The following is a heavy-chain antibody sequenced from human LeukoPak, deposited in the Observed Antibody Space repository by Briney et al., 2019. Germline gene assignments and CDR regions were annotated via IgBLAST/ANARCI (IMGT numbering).Heavy chain of an antibody. D-gene: IGHD2-15*01. J-gene: IGHJ4*02. CDR2: IWYDGSNE. CDR1: GFTFSSYG. V-gene: IGHV3-33*01. CDR3: ARVRYCSGGSCYVFLDY. Sequence: PGGSLRLSCAASGFTFSSYGMHWVRQAPGKGLEGVAGIWYDGSNEYYADSVKGRFTISRENYKNTLYLQMNRLRAEDTAVYYCARVRYCSGGSCYVFLDYWGQGTLVTVSS.